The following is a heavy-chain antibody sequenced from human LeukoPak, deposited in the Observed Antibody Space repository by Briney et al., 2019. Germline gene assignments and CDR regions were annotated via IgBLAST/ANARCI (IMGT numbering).Heavy chain of an antibody. CDR1: GGSFSGYY. CDR2: INHSGST. D-gene: IGHD3-9*01. J-gene: IGHJ3*02. Sequence: SSEALSLTCAVYGGSFSGYYWSWIRQPPGKGLEWIGEINHSGSTNYNPSLKSRVTISVDTSKKQLSLKLTSVTAADTAVYYCARDPRPDWADGFDIWGQGTMVTVSS. V-gene: IGHV4-34*01. CDR3: ARDPRPDWADGFDI.